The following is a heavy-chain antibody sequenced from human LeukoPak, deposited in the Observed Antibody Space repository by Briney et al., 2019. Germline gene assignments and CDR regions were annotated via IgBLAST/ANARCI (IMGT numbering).Heavy chain of an antibody. V-gene: IGHV4-4*07. J-gene: IGHJ5*02. CDR2: IYTSGST. Sequence: SETLSLTCTVSGGSISSYYWSWIRQPAGKGLEWIGRIYTSGSTNYNPSLKSRVTISVDTSKNQFSLKLSSVTAADTAVYYCARPRFWTGYLLWETLNIGGWFDPWGQGTLVTVSS. CDR1: GGSISSYY. CDR3: ARPRFWTGYLLWETLNIGGWFDP. D-gene: IGHD3/OR15-3a*01.